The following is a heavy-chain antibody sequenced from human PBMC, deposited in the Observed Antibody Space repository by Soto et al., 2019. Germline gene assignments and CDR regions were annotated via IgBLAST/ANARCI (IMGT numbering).Heavy chain of an antibody. Sequence: QITLKESGPTLVKPTQTLTLTCTFSGFSLSTSGVGVGWIRQPPGKALEWLALIYWDDDKRYSPSLKIRLTITKDTSKNQVVLTITNMDPVDTATYYCAHRRRYYGSWSYSYYFDYWGQGTLVTVSS. D-gene: IGHD3-10*01. V-gene: IGHV2-5*02. J-gene: IGHJ4*02. CDR1: GFSLSTSGVG. CDR2: IYWDDDK. CDR3: AHRRRYYGSWSYSYYFDY.